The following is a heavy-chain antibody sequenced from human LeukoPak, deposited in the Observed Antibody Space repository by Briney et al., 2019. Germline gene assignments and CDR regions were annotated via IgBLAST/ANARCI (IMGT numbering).Heavy chain of an antibody. CDR2: ISNTGGST. Sequence: GRCPRPSRAPSLLTPISYAMSSVRESPGTGVGCGSAISNTGGSTYSTASVKGRFTIHRDNSKNTLHLQMDSLRAEARAVYYCAKFGCIAGTARKDFDYWGQGSLVTVSS. J-gene: IGHJ4*02. D-gene: IGHD1-20*01. CDR3: AKFGCIAGTARKDFDY. CDR1: LLTPISYA. V-gene: IGHV3-23*01.